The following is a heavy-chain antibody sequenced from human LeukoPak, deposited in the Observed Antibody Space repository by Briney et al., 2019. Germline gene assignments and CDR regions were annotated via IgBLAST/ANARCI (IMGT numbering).Heavy chain of an antibody. J-gene: IGHJ6*02. CDR3: ARQWSYYYDSSGYYPDYGMDV. Sequence: PSETLSLTCTVSGGSISSYYWSWIRQPPGKGLEWIGYIYYSGSTNYNPSLKSRVTISVDTSKNQFSLKLSSVTAADTAVYYCARQWSYYYDSSGYYPDYGMDVWGQGTTVTVS. V-gene: IGHV4-59*08. D-gene: IGHD3-22*01. CDR2: IYYSGST. CDR1: GGSISSYY.